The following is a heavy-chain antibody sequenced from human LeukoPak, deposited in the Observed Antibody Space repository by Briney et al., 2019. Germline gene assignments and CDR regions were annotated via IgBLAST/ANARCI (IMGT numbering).Heavy chain of an antibody. CDR3: ARDLQYYDSSGYYYDAFDI. Sequence: GGSLRLSCVASGFTFSNFAMSWVRQAPGKGLEWVANIKQDGSEKYYVDSVKGRFTISRDNAKNSLYLQMNSLRAEDTAVYYCARDLQYYDSSGYYYDAFDIWGQGTMDTVSS. CDR1: GFTFSNFA. D-gene: IGHD3-22*01. J-gene: IGHJ3*02. CDR2: IKQDGSEK. V-gene: IGHV3-7*01.